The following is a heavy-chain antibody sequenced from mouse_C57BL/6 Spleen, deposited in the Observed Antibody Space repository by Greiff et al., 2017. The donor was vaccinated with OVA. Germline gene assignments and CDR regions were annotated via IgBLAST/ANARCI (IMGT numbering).Heavy chain of an antibody. J-gene: IGHJ4*01. Sequence: QVQLKASGPGLVAPSQSLSITCTVSGFSLTSYGVDWVRQPPGKGLELLGGIWGGGSTTYNSALMSRLSISKDNSKSQVFLKMNSLQTDDTAMYYCAKRPFGYPYAMDYWGQGTSVTVSS. CDR2: IWGGGST. V-gene: IGHV2-9*01. D-gene: IGHD2-2*01. CDR3: AKRPFGYPYAMDY. CDR1: GFSLTSYG.